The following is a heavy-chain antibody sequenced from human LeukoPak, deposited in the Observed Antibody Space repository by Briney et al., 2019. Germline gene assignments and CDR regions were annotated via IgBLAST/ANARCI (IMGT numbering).Heavy chain of an antibody. Sequence: ASVKVSCKVSGYTLTELSMHWVRQAPGKGLEWMGGFDPEDGETIYAQKFQGRVTMTEDTSTDTAYMELSSLRSEDTAVYYCATDLTPYYYYGMDVWGQGTTVTVSS. CDR2: FDPEDGET. J-gene: IGHJ6*02. CDR3: ATDLTPYYYYGMDV. CDR1: GYTLTELS. V-gene: IGHV1-24*01.